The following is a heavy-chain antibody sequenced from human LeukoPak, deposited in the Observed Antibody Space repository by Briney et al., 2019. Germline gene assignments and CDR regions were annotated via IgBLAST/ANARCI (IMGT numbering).Heavy chain of an antibody. V-gene: IGHV3-30-3*01. CDR3: ARDPMTTVTSGTRTPTFDP. D-gene: IGHD4-17*01. CDR1: GFTFSSYA. J-gene: IGHJ5*02. Sequence: GGSLRLSCAASGFTFSSYAMHWVRQAPGRGLEWVAVISYDGSNKYYADSVKGRFTISRDNSKNTLYLQMNSLRAEDTAVYYCARDPMTTVTSGTRTPTFDPWGQGTLVTVSS. CDR2: ISYDGSNK.